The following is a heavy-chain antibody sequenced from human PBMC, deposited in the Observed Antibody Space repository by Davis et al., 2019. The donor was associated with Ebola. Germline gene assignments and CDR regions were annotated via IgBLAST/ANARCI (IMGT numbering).Heavy chain of an antibody. Sequence: SETLSLTCAVSGGFVSSGGYSWSWIRQPPGKGLEWIGYYYYTGSTYYSPSLKSRVTISVDTSKNQFSLKLTSVTAADTAVYYCARGSGSYSHYWGQGTLVTVSS. CDR2: YYYTGST. CDR1: GGFVSSGGYS. J-gene: IGHJ4*02. D-gene: IGHD1-26*01. CDR3: ARGSGSYSHY. V-gene: IGHV4-61*08.